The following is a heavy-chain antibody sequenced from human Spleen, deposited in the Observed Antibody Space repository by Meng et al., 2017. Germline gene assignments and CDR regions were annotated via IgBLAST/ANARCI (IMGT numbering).Heavy chain of an antibody. J-gene: IGHJ4*02. CDR1: GYTFSNYW. D-gene: IGHD3-10*01. CDR3: ARHRGKWDYGYAVVY. Sequence: GESLKISCSGSGYTFSNYWIGWVRQMPGKGLEWVGIIYPGDSDTRYSPSFQGQVTISADKSISTAYLQWSSLKASDTAMYYCARHRGKWDYGYAVVYWGQGTLVTVSS. V-gene: IGHV5-51*01. CDR2: IYPGDSDT.